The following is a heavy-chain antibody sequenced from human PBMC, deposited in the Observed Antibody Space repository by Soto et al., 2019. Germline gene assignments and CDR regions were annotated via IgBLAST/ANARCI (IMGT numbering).Heavy chain of an antibody. D-gene: IGHD5-18*01. CDR1: GGTFSTYA. CDR2: IIPMFGTA. CDR3: ASGIQLWLRRINNGYSG. Sequence: QVQLVQSGAEVKKPESSVKVSCKAPGGTFSTYAISWVRQAPGQGLEWMGGIIPMFGTANYAQRFQDRVTITADESTNIGYMELSSLRSEDTAVYFCASGIQLWLRRINNGYSGWGQGALVTFSS. V-gene: IGHV1-69*12. J-gene: IGHJ4*02.